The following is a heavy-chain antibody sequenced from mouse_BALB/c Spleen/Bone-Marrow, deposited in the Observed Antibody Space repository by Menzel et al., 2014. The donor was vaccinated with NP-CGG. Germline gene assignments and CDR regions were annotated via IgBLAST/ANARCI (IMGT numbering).Heavy chain of an antibody. V-gene: IGHV14-3*02. CDR2: IDPANGNT. CDR1: GFNIKDTY. CDR3: ARYDYGWYFYV. Sequence: VQLKQSGAELVKPGASVKLSCTASGFNIKDTYMHWVKQRPERGLEWIGRIDPANGNTKYDPKFQGKATITADTSSNTAYLQLSSLTSEDTAVYYCARYDYGWYFYVWGAGTTVTVSS. J-gene: IGHJ1*01. D-gene: IGHD1-1*01.